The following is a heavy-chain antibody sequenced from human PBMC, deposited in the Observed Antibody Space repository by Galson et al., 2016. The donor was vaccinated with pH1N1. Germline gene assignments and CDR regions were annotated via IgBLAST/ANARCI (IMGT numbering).Heavy chain of an antibody. V-gene: IGHV3-20*01. Sequence: SLRLSCAASGFTFNEYGMNWVRQAPGKGLEWVSGVIWNGGSPGYADSVKGRFTISRDNAKKSLYLQLNSLRAEDTAVYHCVKEYHRHYYDDYPGLSWGQGTLVTVSS. J-gene: IGHJ5*02. CDR1: GFTFNEYG. CDR3: VKEYHRHYYDDYPGLS. D-gene: IGHD4-17*01. CDR2: VIWNGGSP.